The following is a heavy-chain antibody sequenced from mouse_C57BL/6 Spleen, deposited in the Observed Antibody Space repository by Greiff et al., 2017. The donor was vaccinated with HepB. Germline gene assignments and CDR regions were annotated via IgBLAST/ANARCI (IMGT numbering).Heavy chain of an antibody. CDR2: IYPSDSET. D-gene: IGHD2-3*01. J-gene: IGHJ3*01. CDR1: GYTFTSYW. Sequence: VQLQQPGAELVRPGSSVKLSCKASGYTFTSYWMDWVKQRPGQGLEWIGNIYPSDSETHYNQKFKDKATLTVDKSSSTAYMQLSSLTSEDSAVYYCARGYDGYSFAYWGQGTLVTVSA. V-gene: IGHV1-61*01. CDR3: ARGYDGYSFAY.